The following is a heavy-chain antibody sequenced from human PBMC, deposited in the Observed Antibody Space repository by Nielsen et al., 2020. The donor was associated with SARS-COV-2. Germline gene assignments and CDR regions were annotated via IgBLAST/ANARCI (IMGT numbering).Heavy chain of an antibody. CDR1: GSTFNTYA. D-gene: IGHD1-20*01. CDR3: AGDPSGITRRFDL. J-gene: IGHJ3*01. V-gene: IGHV3-23*01. CDR2: VTGNGAAT. Sequence: GESLKISCAASGSTFNTYAMSWVRQAPGKGLEWVSAVTGNGAATYYADSVKGRVSISRDNSKNTLYLQMNTLRAEDTAVYYCAGDPSGITRRFDLWGQGTMVTVSS.